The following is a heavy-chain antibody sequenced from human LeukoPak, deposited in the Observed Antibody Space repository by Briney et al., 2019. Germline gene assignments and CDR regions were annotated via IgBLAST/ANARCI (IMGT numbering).Heavy chain of an antibody. Sequence: ASVKVSCKVSGYTLTELSMHWVRQAPGKGLEWMGDFDPEDGETIYEQKFQGRVTMTEDTSTDTAYMELSSLRSEDTAVYYCATDYYGSGSPHSLRYWGQGTLVTVTS. J-gene: IGHJ1*01. V-gene: IGHV1-24*01. CDR2: FDPEDGET. CDR3: ATDYYGSGSPHSLRY. CDR1: GYTLTELS. D-gene: IGHD3-10*01.